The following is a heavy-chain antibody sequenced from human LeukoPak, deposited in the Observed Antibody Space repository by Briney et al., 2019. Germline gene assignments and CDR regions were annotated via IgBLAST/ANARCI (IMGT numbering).Heavy chain of an antibody. J-gene: IGHJ6*02. Sequence: GGSLRLSCAASGFTFSSYAMHWVRQAPGKGLEWVAVISYDGSNKYYADSVKGRFTISRDNSKNTLYLQMNSLRGEDTAVYYCASDRKNSDGSCYYYDGMDVWGQGTTVTVSS. CDR1: GFTFSSYA. V-gene: IGHV3-30-3*01. D-gene: IGHD2-15*01. CDR2: ISYDGSNK. CDR3: ASDRKNSDGSCYYYDGMDV.